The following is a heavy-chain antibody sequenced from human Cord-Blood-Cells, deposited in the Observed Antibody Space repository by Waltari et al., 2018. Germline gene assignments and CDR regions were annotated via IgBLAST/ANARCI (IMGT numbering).Heavy chain of an antibody. J-gene: IGHJ4*02. D-gene: IGHD5-12*01. Sequence: QVQLQQWGAGLLKPSETLSLTCAVYGGSFSGYYWSWIRQPPGKGLEWIGEINHSGSTNYNPSLKSRVTISVDTSKNQFSLKLSSVTAADTAVYYCARGVGVATIFDYWGQGTLVTVSS. CDR1: GGSFSGYY. V-gene: IGHV4-34*01. CDR3: ARGVGVATIFDY. CDR2: INHSGST.